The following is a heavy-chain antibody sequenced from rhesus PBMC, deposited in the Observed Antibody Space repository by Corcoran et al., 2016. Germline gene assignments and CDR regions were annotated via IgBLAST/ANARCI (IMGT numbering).Heavy chain of an antibody. CDR3: ARRLGGGYYFDY. CDR1: GGSISSSY. D-gene: IGHD6-31*01. J-gene: IGHJ4*01. V-gene: IGHV4-169*01. Sequence: QLQLQESGPGLVKPSETLSVTCAVSGGSISSSYWSWIRQDPGEGMEWLGYIYGSRRRTNYNPALKCRVTLSVDKSKNQRCRKRSSVTTADTAVYDCARRLGGGYYFDYGGQGVLVTVSS. CDR2: IYGSRRRT.